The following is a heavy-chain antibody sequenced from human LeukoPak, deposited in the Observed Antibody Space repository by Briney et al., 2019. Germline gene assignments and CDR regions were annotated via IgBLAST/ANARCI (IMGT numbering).Heavy chain of an antibody. CDR1: GFTVSSNY. CDR3: AREDGGNSAWYFDL. Sequence: PGGPLRLSCAASGFTVSSNYMSWVRQAPGKGLEWVSVIYSGGSTYYADSVKGRFTISRHNSKNTLYLQMNSLRAEDTAVHYCAREDGGNSAWYFDLWGRGTLVTVSS. CDR2: IYSGGST. J-gene: IGHJ2*01. D-gene: IGHD4-23*01. V-gene: IGHV3-53*04.